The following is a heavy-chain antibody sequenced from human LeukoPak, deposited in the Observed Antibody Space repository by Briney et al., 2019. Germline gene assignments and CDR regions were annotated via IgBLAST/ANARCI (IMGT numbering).Heavy chain of an antibody. J-gene: IGHJ4*02. V-gene: IGHV4-39*01. D-gene: IGHD4-23*01. CDR1: GGPISSSNYY. Sequence: PSDTLSLPCTLSGGPISSSNYYWRWIRQPPGKGLEWIGSIYYSGSTYYNPSLKSRVTISVDTSKNQFSLKLSSVTAADTAVYYCATYGGNSGLDYWGQGTLVTVSS. CDR3: ATYGGNSGLDY. CDR2: IYYSGST.